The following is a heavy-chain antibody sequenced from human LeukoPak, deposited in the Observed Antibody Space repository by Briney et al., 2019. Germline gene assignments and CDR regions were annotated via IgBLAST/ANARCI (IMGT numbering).Heavy chain of an antibody. J-gene: IGHJ3*02. CDR3: AKELRPNDN. CDR1: GLTLSRCA. Sequence: GGSLRLSCAASGLTLSRCAMSWVGHAPGKGLEGVSSISISGDTYYADSVKGRFTLSRDNSMDTLYLQMNSLRVEDTAVYYCAKELRPNDNWGQGTMVTVSS. CDR2: ISISGDT. V-gene: IGHV3-23*01. D-gene: IGHD2-15*01.